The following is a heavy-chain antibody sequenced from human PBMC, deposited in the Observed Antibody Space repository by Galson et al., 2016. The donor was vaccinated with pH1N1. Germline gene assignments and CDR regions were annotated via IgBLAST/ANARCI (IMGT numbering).Heavy chain of an antibody. CDR3: AREGLRGSGSSYAFDI. CDR2: MTYDGSNA. CDR1: GFTFSSYG. D-gene: IGHD3-10*01. J-gene: IGHJ3*02. V-gene: IGHV3-30*03. Sequence: SLRLSCAASGFTFSSYGMHWVRQAPGKGLQWVAVMTYDGSNAYYADSVKGRFTISRDNSKNTLYLQIYTLRPEDTAVYYCAREGLRGSGSSYAFDIWGQGTMVTVSS.